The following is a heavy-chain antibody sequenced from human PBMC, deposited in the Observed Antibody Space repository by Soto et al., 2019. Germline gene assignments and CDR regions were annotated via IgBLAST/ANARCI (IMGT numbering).Heavy chain of an antibody. CDR3: ARDMHYHMDV. CDR1: GFSLNNW. J-gene: IGHJ6*03. V-gene: IGHV3-74*01. CDR2: IDEDGSDT. Sequence: GGPLRLSCAASGFSLNNWMHWVRQAPGKGLVWVSRIDEDGSDTRYADSVKGRFTISRDNAKNTLYLQMNSLRAEDSAAYYCARDMHYHMDVWGKGTTVTASS.